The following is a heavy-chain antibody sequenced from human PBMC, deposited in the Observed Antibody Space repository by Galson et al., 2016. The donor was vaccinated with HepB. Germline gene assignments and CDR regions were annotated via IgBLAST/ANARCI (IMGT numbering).Heavy chain of an antibody. CDR1: GFTFSSYG. D-gene: IGHD2-2*01. J-gene: IGHJ4*02. V-gene: IGHV3-30*18. CDR2: ISYDGSNK. CDR3: AKDGRIYCSSASCHDHFHY. Sequence: SLRLSCAASGFTFSSYGMHWVRQAPGKGLEWVAFISYDGSNKKYADSVKGRFTNSRDNSKKTLSLQMNSLRAEDTAVYYCAKDGRIYCSSASCHDHFHYWGQGTLVTVSS.